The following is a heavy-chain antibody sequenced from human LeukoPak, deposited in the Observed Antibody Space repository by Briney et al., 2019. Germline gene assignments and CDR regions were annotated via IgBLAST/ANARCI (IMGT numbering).Heavy chain of an antibody. V-gene: IGHV1-58*02. Sequence: SVKVSCKASGFTFSTDTIQWVRQARGQRLEWIGWIVVDSAKTNYAQTFQQRVTITRDMSTSTVYMELTSLASEDTAVYYCAAGAADYYDSSLNWFDPWGQGTLVTVSS. J-gene: IGHJ5*02. D-gene: IGHD3-22*01. CDR3: AAGAADYYDSSLNWFDP. CDR2: IVVDSAKT. CDR1: GFTFSTDT.